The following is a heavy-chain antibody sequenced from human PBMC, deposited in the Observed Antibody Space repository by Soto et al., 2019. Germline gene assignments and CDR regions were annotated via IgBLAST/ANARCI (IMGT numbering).Heavy chain of an antibody. V-gene: IGHV4-59*08. D-gene: IGHD3-10*01. Sequence: QVQLQESGPGLVKPSETLSLTCTVSGGSISSYYWSWIRQPPGKGLEWIGYIYYSGSTNYNPSLKSRVTISVDTSKNQFSLKLSSVTAADTAVYYCATSHYGSGMGYYYYYMDVWGKGTTVTVSS. CDR2: IYYSGST. CDR3: ATSHYGSGMGYYYYYMDV. J-gene: IGHJ6*03. CDR1: GGSISSYY.